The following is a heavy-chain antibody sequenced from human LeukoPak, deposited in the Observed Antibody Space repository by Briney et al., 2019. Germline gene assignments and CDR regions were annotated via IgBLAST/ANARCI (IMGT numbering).Heavy chain of an antibody. Sequence: PGGSLRLSCAASGFIFSTYPMSWVRQAPGKGLEWVSAITGSGDSTFYADSVKGRCTISRDNSKSTLSLQMNTLRAEDTAVYYCAKENPVGGTNYFDYWGQGTLVTVSS. CDR2: ITGSGDST. D-gene: IGHD1-26*01. V-gene: IGHV3-23*01. CDR1: GFIFSTYP. CDR3: AKENPVGGTNYFDY. J-gene: IGHJ4*02.